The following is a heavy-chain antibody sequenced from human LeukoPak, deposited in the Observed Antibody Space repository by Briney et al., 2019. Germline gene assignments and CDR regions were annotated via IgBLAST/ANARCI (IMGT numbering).Heavy chain of an antibody. CDR1: XSXXX. V-gene: IGHV4-39*01. CDR2: IYDSGST. Sequence: XSXXXWGWIRQPPGKGLEWIGSIYDSGSTYYNPSLKSRVTISVDTSKNQFSLKLNSVTAADTAVYYCARHYGPWGQGTLVTVSS. J-gene: IGHJ5*02. CDR3: ARHYGP. D-gene: IGHD3-10*01.